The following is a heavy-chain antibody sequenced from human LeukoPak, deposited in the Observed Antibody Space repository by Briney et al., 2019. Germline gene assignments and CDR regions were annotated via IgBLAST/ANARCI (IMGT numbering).Heavy chain of an antibody. J-gene: IGHJ6*02. CDR3: ARGQHYYYYYGMDV. D-gene: IGHD6-13*01. V-gene: IGHV4-34*01. Sequence: SETLSLTCAVYGGSFSGYYWSWIRQPPGKGLEWIGEINHSGSTNYNPSLKSRVTISVDTSKNQFSLKLSSVAAADTAVYYCARGQHYYYYYGMDVWGQGTTVTASS. CDR2: INHSGST. CDR1: GGSFSGYY.